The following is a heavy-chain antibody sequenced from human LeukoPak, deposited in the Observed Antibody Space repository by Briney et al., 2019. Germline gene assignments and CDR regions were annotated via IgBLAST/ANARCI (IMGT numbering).Heavy chain of an antibody. CDR1: GFTFSSYE. Sequence: GGSLRLSCAASGFTFSSYEMNWVRQAPGKGLEWVSYISSSGSTIYYADSVKGRFTISRDNAKNSLYLQMNSLRVEDTAVYYCARVRDFFDYWGQGTLVTVSS. V-gene: IGHV3-48*03. J-gene: IGHJ4*02. D-gene: IGHD3-3*01. CDR3: ARVRDFFDY. CDR2: ISSSGSTI.